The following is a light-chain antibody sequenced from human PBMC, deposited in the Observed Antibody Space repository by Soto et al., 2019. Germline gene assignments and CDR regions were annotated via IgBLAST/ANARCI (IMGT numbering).Light chain of an antibody. J-gene: IGLJ1*01. CDR1: TIDVGRYNY. CDR3: NSFTTSSTYV. Sequence: LTQPASVSGYPGQSISISCTGTTIDVGRYNYVSWYQQHPGKAPKLMIYDVSYRPSWVSNRFSGSKSGITASLTISGLQAEDEADYYCNSFTTSSTYVFGTGTKVTVL. CDR2: DVS. V-gene: IGLV2-14*03.